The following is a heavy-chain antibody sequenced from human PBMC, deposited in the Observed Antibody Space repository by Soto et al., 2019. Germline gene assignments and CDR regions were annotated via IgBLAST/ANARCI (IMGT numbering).Heavy chain of an antibody. CDR2: IYYSGST. CDR3: ARAVRGYQLPSFPLGFDY. V-gene: IGHV4-59*01. Sequence: SETLAITCTVPGGSISSYYWSWIRQPPGKGLEWIGYIYYSGSTNYNPSLKSRVTISVDTSKNQFSLKLSSVTAADTAVYYCARAVRGYQLPSFPLGFDYWGQGTLVTVSS. CDR1: GGSISSYY. D-gene: IGHD2-2*01. J-gene: IGHJ4*02.